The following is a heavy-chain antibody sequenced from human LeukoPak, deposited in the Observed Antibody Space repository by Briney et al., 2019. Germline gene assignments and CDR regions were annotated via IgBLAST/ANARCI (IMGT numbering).Heavy chain of an antibody. CDR1: GGTFSSYA. Sequence: SVKLSCKASGGTFSSYAISWVRQAPGQGHEWVGGIIPIFGSANYAQKFQGRVTITADESTSTAYMELSSLRSEDTAVYYCATADIVVVPAAIGGHYGMDVWGKGTTVTVSS. CDR2: IIPIFGSA. V-gene: IGHV1-69*13. D-gene: IGHD2-2*02. J-gene: IGHJ6*04. CDR3: ATADIVVVPAAIGGHYGMDV.